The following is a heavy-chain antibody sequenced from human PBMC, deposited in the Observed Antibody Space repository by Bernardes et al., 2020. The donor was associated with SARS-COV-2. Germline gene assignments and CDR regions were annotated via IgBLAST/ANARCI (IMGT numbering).Heavy chain of an antibody. CDR3: AKDKLLNDIAALYDY. J-gene: IGHJ4*02. V-gene: IGHV3-23*01. D-gene: IGHD6-6*01. CDR2: ISGSGGST. CDR1: GFTFSSYA. Sequence: GGSLRLSCAASGFTFSSYAMSWVRQAPGKGLEWVSAISGSGGSTYYADSMKGRFTISRDNSKNTLYLQMNSLRAEDTAVYYCAKDKLLNDIAALYDYWGQGTLVTVSS.